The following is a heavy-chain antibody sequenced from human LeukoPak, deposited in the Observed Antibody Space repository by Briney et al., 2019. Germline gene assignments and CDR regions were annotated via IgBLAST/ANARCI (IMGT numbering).Heavy chain of an antibody. D-gene: IGHD3-10*01. J-gene: IGHJ4*02. CDR2: ISAYNGNT. Sequence: ASVTVSCKASGCTFTSYGISWVRQAPGKGLEWMGWISAYNGNTNYAQKLQGRVTMTTDTSTSTAYMELRSLRSDDTAVYYCARGRYYYGSGSYHDYWGQGTLVTVSS. V-gene: IGHV1-18*04. CDR1: GCTFTSYG. CDR3: ARGRYYYGSGSYHDY.